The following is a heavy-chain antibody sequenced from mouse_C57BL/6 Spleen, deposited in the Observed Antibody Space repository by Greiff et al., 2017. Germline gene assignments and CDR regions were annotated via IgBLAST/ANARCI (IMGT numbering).Heavy chain of an antibody. CDR3: ARSGDGFAY. V-gene: IGHV1-54*01. CDR2: INPGSGGT. J-gene: IGHJ3*01. CDR1: GYAFTNYL. D-gene: IGHD3-1*01. Sequence: LQESGAELVRPGTSVKVSCKASGYAFTNYLIEWVKQRPGQGLEWIGVINPGSGGTNYNEKFKGKATLTADKSSSTAYMQLSSLTSEDSAVYFCARSGDGFAYWGQGTLVTVSA.